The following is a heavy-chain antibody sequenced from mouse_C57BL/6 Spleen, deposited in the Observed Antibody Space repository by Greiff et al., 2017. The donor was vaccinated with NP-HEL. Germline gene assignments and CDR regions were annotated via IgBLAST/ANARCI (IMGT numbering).Heavy chain of an antibody. J-gene: IGHJ3*01. CDR2: ISYDGSN. D-gene: IGHD2-13*01. V-gene: IGHV3-6*01. Sequence: EVQLQESGPGLVKPSQSLSLTCSVTGYSITSGYYWNWIRQFPGNKLAWMGYISYDGSNNYNPSLKNRISITRDPSKNQFFLKLNSVTTEDTATYYCAREGDFPWFAYWGQGTLVTVSA. CDR3: AREGDFPWFAY. CDR1: GYSITSGYY.